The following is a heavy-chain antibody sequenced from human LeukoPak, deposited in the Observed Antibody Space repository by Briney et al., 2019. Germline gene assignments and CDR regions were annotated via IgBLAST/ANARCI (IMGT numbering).Heavy chain of an antibody. D-gene: IGHD6-19*01. Sequence: SETLSLTCAVYGGSFSGYYWSWIRQPPGKGLEWIGYISYSGSTNYNPSLKSRVTISVDTSKNQFSLKLSSVTAADTAVYYCARDSGWYNYFDYWGQGTLVTVSS. CDR2: ISYSGST. CDR3: ARDSGWYNYFDY. V-gene: IGHV4-59*01. CDR1: GGSFSGYY. J-gene: IGHJ4*02.